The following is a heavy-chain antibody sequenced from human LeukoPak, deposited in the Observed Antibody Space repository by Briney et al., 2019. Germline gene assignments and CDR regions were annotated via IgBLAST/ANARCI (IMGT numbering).Heavy chain of an antibody. CDR3: ARDDLDYPFDY. D-gene: IGHD4-11*01. V-gene: IGHV3-66*02. CDR1: GFTVSSNY. Sequence: GGSLRLSCAASGFTVSSNYMNWVRQAPGKGLEWVSVIYSGGSTYYADPVKGRFTISRDKSKNTLYLQMYSLRAEDTAVYYCARDDLDYPFDYWGQGTLVTVSS. CDR2: IYSGGST. J-gene: IGHJ4*02.